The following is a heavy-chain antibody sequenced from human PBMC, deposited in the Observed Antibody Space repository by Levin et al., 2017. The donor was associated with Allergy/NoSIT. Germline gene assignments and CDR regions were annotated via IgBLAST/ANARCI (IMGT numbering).Heavy chain of an antibody. J-gene: IGHJ6*02. CDR3: ARSRPMGCYYGMDV. D-gene: IGHD5-24*01. CDR2: ISSSSSYI. Sequence: GGSLRLSCAASGFTFSSYSMNWVRQAPGKGLEWVSSISSSSSYIYYADSVKGRFTISRDNAKNSLYLQMNSLRAEDTAVYYCARSRPMGCYYGMDVWGQGTTVTVSS. CDR1: GFTFSSYS. V-gene: IGHV3-21*01.